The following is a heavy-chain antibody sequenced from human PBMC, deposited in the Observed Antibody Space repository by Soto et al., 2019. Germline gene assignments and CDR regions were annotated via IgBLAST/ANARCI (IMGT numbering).Heavy chain of an antibody. D-gene: IGHD5-12*01. V-gene: IGHV4-59*11. CDR1: GGSISSHY. CDR2: IYYSGST. J-gene: IGHJ4*02. CDR3: ARDSRSVATIYFDY. Sequence: SETLSLTCTVSGGSISSHYWSWIRLPPGKGLEWIGYIYYSGSTNYNPSLKSRVTISVDTSKNQFSLKLSSVTAADTAVYYCARDSRSVATIYFDYWGQGTLVTVSS.